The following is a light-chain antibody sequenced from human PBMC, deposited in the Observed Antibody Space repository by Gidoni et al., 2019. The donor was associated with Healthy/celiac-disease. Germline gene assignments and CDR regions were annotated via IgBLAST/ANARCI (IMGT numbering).Light chain of an antibody. CDR2: GNS. Sequence: SVLTPPPSVSGAPRHRVTISCTGSSSNIGAGYDVHWYQQLPGTAPKLLIYGNSNRPSGVPDRFSGSKSGTSASLAITGLQAEDEADYYCQSYDSSLSGVVFGGGTKLTVL. V-gene: IGLV1-40*01. J-gene: IGLJ2*01. CDR1: SSNIGAGYD. CDR3: QSYDSSLSGVV.